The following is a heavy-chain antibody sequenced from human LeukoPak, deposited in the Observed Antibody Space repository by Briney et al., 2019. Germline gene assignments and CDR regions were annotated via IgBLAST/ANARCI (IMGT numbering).Heavy chain of an antibody. J-gene: IGHJ4*02. V-gene: IGHV7-4-1*02. Sequence: EASVKVSCKASGYTFTSYAMNWVRQAPGQGLEWMGWINTNTGNPTYAQGFTGRFVFSLDTSVSTAYLQISSLKAEDTAVYYCASEYPSSSWYLFTYWGQGTLVTVSS. CDR2: INTNTGNP. CDR1: GYTFTSYA. CDR3: ASEYPSSSWYLFTY. D-gene: IGHD6-13*01.